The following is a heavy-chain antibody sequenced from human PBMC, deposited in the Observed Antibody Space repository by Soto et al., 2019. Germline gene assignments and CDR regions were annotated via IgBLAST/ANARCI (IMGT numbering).Heavy chain of an antibody. D-gene: IGHD6-13*01. CDR1: GFTFSSYW. V-gene: IGHV3-7*03. Sequence: PGGSLRLSCAASGFTFSSYWMSWVRQAPGKGLEWVANIKQDGSEKYYVDSVKGRFTISRDNAKNSLYLQMNSLRVEDTAIYYCVNSDSTSAPWGQGSLVTVSS. CDR3: VNSDSTSAP. CDR2: IKQDGSEK. J-gene: IGHJ5*02.